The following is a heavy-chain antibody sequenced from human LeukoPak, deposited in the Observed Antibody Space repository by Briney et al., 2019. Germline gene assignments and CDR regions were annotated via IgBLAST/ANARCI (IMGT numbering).Heavy chain of an antibody. Sequence: GGSLRLSCAVSGFTFSSYAMSWVRQAPGKGLEWVSAISGSGGSTYYADSVKGRFTISRDNSKNTLYLQMNSLRAEDTAVYYCAKDQVRIAAAAADYWGQGTLVTVSS. V-gene: IGHV3-23*01. J-gene: IGHJ4*02. CDR3: AKDQVRIAAAAADY. CDR1: GFTFSSYA. D-gene: IGHD6-13*01. CDR2: ISGSGGST.